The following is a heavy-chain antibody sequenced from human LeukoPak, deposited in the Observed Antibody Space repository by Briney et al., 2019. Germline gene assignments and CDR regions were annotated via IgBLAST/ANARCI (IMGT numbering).Heavy chain of an antibody. Sequence: ASVKVSCKASGYTFTSYGISWVRQAPGQGLEWMGWISAYNGNTNYAQELQGRVTMTTDTSTSTAYMELRSLRSDDTAVYYCARTYCSSTSCYWNWFDPWGQGTLVTVSS. CDR1: GYTFTSYG. J-gene: IGHJ5*02. D-gene: IGHD2-2*01. CDR3: ARTYCSSTSCYWNWFDP. CDR2: ISAYNGNT. V-gene: IGHV1-18*01.